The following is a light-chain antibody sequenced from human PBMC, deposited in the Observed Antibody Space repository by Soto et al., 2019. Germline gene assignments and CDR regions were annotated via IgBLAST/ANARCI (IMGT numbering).Light chain of an antibody. CDR2: KAS. Sequence: DIQMTQSPSTLSASVGDRVTITCRASQSISSWLAWYQQKPGKAPKLLIYKASSLESGVPSRFSGSGSGTEFTLIISSVQDADFATYYCQQYNSYSRTFGQGTKVEIK. CDR3: QQYNSYSRT. CDR1: QSISSW. V-gene: IGKV1-5*03. J-gene: IGKJ1*01.